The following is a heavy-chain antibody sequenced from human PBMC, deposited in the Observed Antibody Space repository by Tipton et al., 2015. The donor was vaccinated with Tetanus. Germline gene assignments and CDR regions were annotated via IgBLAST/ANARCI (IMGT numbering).Heavy chain of an antibody. CDR2: IFYTGST. V-gene: IGHV4-59*04. Sequence: TLSLTCTVSGGSISSYYWSWIRQPPGKGLEWVGSIFYTGSTYYNPPLKSRVTMSVDTSKNHFSLSLRSVTAADTAVFYCAGLYYYDSASYPLYWGQGTLVTVSS. CDR3: AGLYYYDSASYPLY. J-gene: IGHJ4*02. D-gene: IGHD3-10*01. CDR1: GGSISSYY.